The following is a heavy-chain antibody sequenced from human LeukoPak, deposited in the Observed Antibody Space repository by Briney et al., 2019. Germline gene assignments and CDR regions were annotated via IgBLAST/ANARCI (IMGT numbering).Heavy chain of an antibody. CDR2: ISTTGRTI. D-gene: IGHD4-17*01. CDR3: ARGDDYGDSLLAY. CDR1: GFAFSGYE. V-gene: IGHV3-48*03. J-gene: IGHJ4*02. Sequence: PGGSLRLSCAASGFAFSGYEMNWVRQAPGQGLEWISYISTTGRTIYYADSVKGRFTISRDNAKNSLYLQMNSLRAEDTAVYYCARGDDYGDSLLAYWGQGTLVTVSS.